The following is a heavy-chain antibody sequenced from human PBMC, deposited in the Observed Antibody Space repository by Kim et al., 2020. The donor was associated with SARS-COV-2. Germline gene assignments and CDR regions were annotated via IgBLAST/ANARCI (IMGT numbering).Heavy chain of an antibody. CDR3: AKDLGGN. V-gene: IGHV3-74*01. D-gene: IGHD3-10*01. Sequence: DGSSTSYAASVTGRFTISRDNANNTLYLQMNSLRAEDTAVYYCAKDLGGNWGQGTLVTVSS. J-gene: IGHJ4*02. CDR2: DGSST.